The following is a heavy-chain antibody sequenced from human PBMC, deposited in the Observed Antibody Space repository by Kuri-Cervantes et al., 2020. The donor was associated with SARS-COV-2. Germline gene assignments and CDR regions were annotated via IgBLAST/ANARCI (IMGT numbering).Heavy chain of an antibody. V-gene: IGHV1-69*13. CDR2: IIPIFGTA. CDR3: ASTGYDFWSHRGSVDY. D-gene: IGHD3-3*01. CDR1: GYTLTELS. J-gene: IGHJ4*02. Sequence: SVKVSCKVSGYTLTELSMHWVRQAPGKGLEWMGGIIPIFGTANYAQKFQGRVTITADESTSTAYMELSSLRSEDTAVYYCASTGYDFWSHRGSVDYWGQGTLVTVSS.